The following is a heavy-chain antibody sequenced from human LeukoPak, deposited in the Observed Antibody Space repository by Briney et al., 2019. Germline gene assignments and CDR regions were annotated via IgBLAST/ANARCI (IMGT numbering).Heavy chain of an antibody. D-gene: IGHD1-14*01. CDR1: GGSISSYY. J-gene: IGHJ6*02. V-gene: IGHV4-59*01. CDR3: ERRNKGPADV. Sequence: PSETLSLTCTVSGGSISSYYWSWIRQPPGKGLEWIGYIHYSGSTNYNPSLKSRVTISVDTSKNQFSLKLSSVTAADTAVYYCERRNKGPADVWGQGTTVIVSS. CDR2: IHYSGST.